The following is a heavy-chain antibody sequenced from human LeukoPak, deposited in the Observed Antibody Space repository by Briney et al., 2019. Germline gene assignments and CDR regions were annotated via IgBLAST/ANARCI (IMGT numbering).Heavy chain of an antibody. CDR2: ISYDGSNK. Sequence: LGGSLRLSCAASGFTFSSYGMHWVRQAPGKGLEWVAVISYDGSNKYYADSVKGRFTISRDNSKNTLYLQMNSLRAEDTAVYYCAISSGSWWGQGTLVTVSS. J-gene: IGHJ4*02. CDR3: AISSGSW. V-gene: IGHV3-30*03. D-gene: IGHD6-19*01. CDR1: GFTFSSYG.